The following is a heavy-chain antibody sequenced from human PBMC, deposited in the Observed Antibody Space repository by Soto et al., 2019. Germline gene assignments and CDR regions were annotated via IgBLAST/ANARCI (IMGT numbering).Heavy chain of an antibody. CDR1: GVSFSGYY. CDR2: INHSGST. Sequence: SETLSLSCAVYGVSFSGYYWRWIRQPPGKGLKWIGEINHSGSTNYNPSLKSRVTISVDTSKNQFSLKLSSVTAADTALYYCARDMARSCNYGHFDYWGQGTLVTVSS. J-gene: IGHJ4*02. CDR3: ARDMARSCNYGHFDY. D-gene: IGHD4-17*01. V-gene: IGHV4-34*01.